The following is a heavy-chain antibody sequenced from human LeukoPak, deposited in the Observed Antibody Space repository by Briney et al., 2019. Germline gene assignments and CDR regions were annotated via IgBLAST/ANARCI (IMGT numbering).Heavy chain of an antibody. J-gene: IGHJ4*02. V-gene: IGHV3-7*03. CDR1: GFTFSTHS. CDR3: ARNYFDY. Sequence: PGGSLRLSCAAPGFTFSTHSMSWVRRAPGKGLEWVANIKEDGSEKYYVDSVKGRFTISRDNAKNSLYLQMNSLRAEGTAVYYCARNYFDYWGQGTLVTVSS. CDR2: IKEDGSEK.